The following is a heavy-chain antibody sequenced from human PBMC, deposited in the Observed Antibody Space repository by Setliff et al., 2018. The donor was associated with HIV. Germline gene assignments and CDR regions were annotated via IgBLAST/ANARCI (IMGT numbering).Heavy chain of an antibody. D-gene: IGHD5-18*01. J-gene: IGHJ5*02. Sequence: ASVKVSCKASGYTFTSYYMHCVRQAPGQGPEWMGIINPNGGSTNYAQKFQGRVAMTADTSTNTVYMELSSLRSEDTAIYYCARGGPGSSFGYDWFDPWGQGTPVTVSS. CDR3: ARGGPGSSFGYDWFDP. CDR1: GYTFTSYY. V-gene: IGHV1-46*01. CDR2: INPNGGST.